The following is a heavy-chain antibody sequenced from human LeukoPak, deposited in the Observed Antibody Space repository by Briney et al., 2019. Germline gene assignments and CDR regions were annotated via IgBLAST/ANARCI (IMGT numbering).Heavy chain of an antibody. Sequence: SETLSLTCTVSGGSISSSSYYWGWIRQPPGKGLGWIGSIYYSGSTYYNPSLKSRVTMSVDTSKNQFSLKLSSVTAADTAVYYCARESYSSGVFDYWGQGTLVTVSS. J-gene: IGHJ4*02. V-gene: IGHV4-39*07. CDR1: GGSISSSSYY. D-gene: IGHD6-19*01. CDR3: ARESYSSGVFDY. CDR2: IYYSGST.